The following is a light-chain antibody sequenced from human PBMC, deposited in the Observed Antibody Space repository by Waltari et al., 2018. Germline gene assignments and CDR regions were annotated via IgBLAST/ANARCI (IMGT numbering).Light chain of an antibody. V-gene: IGKV1-39*01. CDR1: QSIRSY. J-gene: IGKJ2*01. Sequence: DIQMTQSPSSLSASVGDRVIITCRASQSIRSYLNWYQQKPGKAPKLLIYTAANFQRGVPSRFSGSGSGTDFTLTITSLQPEDFATYYCQQSYSSPYTFGQGTKVETK. CDR3: QQSYSSPYT. CDR2: TAA.